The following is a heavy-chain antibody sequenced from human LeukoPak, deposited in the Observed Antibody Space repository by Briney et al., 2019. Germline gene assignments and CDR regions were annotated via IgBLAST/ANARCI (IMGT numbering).Heavy chain of an antibody. Sequence: GGSLRLSCAASGFTFSSYWMSWVRQAPGKGLEWVATMEQGRDEKYYMDSVKGRFTISRDSARKSLYLQMNSLRAEDTAVYYCARGDLDFWGQGILVTVSS. CDR3: ARGDLDF. CDR1: GFTFSSYW. CDR2: MEQGRDEK. J-gene: IGHJ4*02. V-gene: IGHV3-7*03.